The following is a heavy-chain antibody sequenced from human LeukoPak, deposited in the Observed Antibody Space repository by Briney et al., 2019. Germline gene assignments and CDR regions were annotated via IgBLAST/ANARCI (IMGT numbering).Heavy chain of an antibody. D-gene: IGHD6-6*01. CDR3: AGDLKARRGTYYYYYYMDV. J-gene: IGHJ6*03. CDR1: GGSISSHY. V-gene: IGHV4-59*11. Sequence: PSETLSLTCTVSGGSISSHYWSWIRQPPGKGLEWIGYIYYSGSTNYNPSLKSRVTISVDTSKNQFSLKLSSVTAADTAVYYCAGDLKARRGTYYYYYYMDVWGKGTTVTVSS. CDR2: IYYSGST.